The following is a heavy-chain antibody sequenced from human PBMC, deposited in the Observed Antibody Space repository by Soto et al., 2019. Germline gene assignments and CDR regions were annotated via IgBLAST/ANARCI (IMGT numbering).Heavy chain of an antibody. Sequence: QVQLVQSGAEVKKPGASVKVSCEASGYSFIDYYIHWVRQAPGQGFEWMGRISPKSGGTNYAQKFEGRLTMTWDTSLNTAYMELSSLISEDTAVYYCARPPGYISDWYYFDLWGQGTRVTVSS. CDR2: ISPKSGGT. CDR3: ARPPGYISDWYYFDL. J-gene: IGHJ4*02. V-gene: IGHV1-2*02. CDR1: GYSFIDYY. D-gene: IGHD3-9*01.